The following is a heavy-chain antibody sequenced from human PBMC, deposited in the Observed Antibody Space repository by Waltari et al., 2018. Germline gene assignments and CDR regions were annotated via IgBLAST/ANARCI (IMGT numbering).Heavy chain of an antibody. CDR3: ARDTHLGDSYFDY. D-gene: IGHD3-10*01. J-gene: IGHJ4*02. V-gene: IGHV3-53*01. Sequence: EVQLVESGGGLIQPGGSLRLSCAASGFTVSSNYMSWVRQAPGKGLEWVSVIYSGGSTYYADSVKGRFTISRDNSKNTLYLQMNSLRAEDTAVYYCARDTHLGDSYFDYWGQGTLVTVSS. CDR2: IYSGGST. CDR1: GFTVSSNY.